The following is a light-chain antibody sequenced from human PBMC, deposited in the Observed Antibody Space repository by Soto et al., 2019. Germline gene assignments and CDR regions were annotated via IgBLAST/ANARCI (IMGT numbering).Light chain of an antibody. J-gene: IGKJ1*01. CDR1: QSVSSSF. V-gene: IGKV3-20*01. Sequence: EIVLTQPPGTLSLSPGEGATLSCSASQSVSSSFLTWYQQKPGQAPRLLIYGASSRATGIPDRFSGSGSGTDFTLTISRLEPEDFAVYYCQQYGSSYPWTFGQGTKVDIK. CDR2: GAS. CDR3: QQYGSSYPWT.